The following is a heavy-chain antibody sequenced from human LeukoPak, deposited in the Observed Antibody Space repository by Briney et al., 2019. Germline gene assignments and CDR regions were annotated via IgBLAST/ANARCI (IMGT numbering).Heavy chain of an antibody. V-gene: IGHV3-66*01. J-gene: IGHJ3*02. CDR1: GFTVSSNY. CDR2: IYSGGST. D-gene: IGHD6-13*01. CDR3: ARAAAGTSSALEI. Sequence: GGSLRLSCAASGFTVSSNYMSWVRQAPGKGLEWVSVIYSGGSTYYADSVKGRFTISRDNAKNMLYLQMNSLRADDTAVYYCARAAAGTSSALEIWGQGTMVTVSS.